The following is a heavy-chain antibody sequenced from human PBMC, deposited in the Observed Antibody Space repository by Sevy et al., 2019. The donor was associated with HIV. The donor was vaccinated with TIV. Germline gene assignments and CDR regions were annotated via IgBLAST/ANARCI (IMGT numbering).Heavy chain of an antibody. D-gene: IGHD4-17*01. CDR1: GGSISSGVYS. Sequence: SETLSLTCAVSGGSISSGVYSWNWIRQPPGKGLEWIGYIFHSGHTYYNPSIKSRLTISLDMSKNQFSLKMNSVTAADTAVYYCARDGGTLTTPGAFDFWGQGTMVTVS. V-gene: IGHV4-30-2*01. CDR3: ARDGGTLTTPGAFDF. J-gene: IGHJ3*01. CDR2: IFHSGHT.